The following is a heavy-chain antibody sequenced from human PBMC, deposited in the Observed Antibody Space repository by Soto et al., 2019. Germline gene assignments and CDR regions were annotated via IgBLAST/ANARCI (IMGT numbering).Heavy chain of an antibody. Sequence: PSETLSLTCTVSGGSISSYYWSWIRQPPGKGLEWIGYIYYSGSTNYNPSLKSRVTISVDTSKNQFSLKLSSVTAADTAVYYCARYRKVRGKFDPWGQGTRVTVSS. J-gene: IGHJ5*02. CDR1: GGSISSYY. CDR3: ARYRKVRGKFDP. CDR2: IYYSGST. V-gene: IGHV4-59*01. D-gene: IGHD3-10*01.